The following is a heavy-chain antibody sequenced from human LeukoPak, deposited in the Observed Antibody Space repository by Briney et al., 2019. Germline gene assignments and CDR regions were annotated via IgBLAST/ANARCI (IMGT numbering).Heavy chain of an antibody. CDR3: ARRTVIRGNWFDP. V-gene: IGHV1-2*02. CDR1: GYIFTGYY. CDR2: INPDSGGT. D-gene: IGHD4-17*01. Sequence: ASVKVSCKASGYIFTGYYLYWVRQAPGQGLEWMGWINPDSGGTNYAQKFQGRVTMTRDTSISTADMELSRLRSDDTAVYYCARRTVIRGNWFDPWGQGTLVPVSS. J-gene: IGHJ5*02.